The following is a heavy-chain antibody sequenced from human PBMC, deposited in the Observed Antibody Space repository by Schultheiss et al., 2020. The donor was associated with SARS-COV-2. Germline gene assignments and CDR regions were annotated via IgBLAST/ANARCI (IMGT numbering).Heavy chain of an antibody. Sequence: GSLRLSCAVYGGSFSGYYWSWIRQPPGKGLEWIGEINHSGSTNYNPSLKSRVTISVDTSKNQFSLKLSSVTAADTAVYYCARVVVKRAFDIWGQGTMVTVSS. J-gene: IGHJ3*02. CDR3: ARVVVKRAFDI. CDR2: INHSGST. V-gene: IGHV4-34*01. CDR1: GGSFSGYY. D-gene: IGHD2-21*01.